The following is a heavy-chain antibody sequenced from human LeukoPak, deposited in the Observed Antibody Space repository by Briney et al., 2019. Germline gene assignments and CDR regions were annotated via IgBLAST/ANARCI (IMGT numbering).Heavy chain of an antibody. V-gene: IGHV3-21*04. CDR2: ISSSSSYI. CDR1: GFTFSSYS. D-gene: IGHD6-19*01. J-gene: IGHJ4*02. CDR3: ASQEGGMAVAGYFDY. Sequence: GGSLRLSCAASGFTFSSYSMNWVRQAPGKGLEWVSSISSSSSYIYYADSVKGRFTISRDNAKNSLYLQMNSLRAEDTALYYCASQEGGMAVAGYFDYWGQGTLVTVSS.